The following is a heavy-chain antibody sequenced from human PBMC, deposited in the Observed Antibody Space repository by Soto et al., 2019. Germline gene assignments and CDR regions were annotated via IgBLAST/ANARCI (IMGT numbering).Heavy chain of an antibody. J-gene: IGHJ6*02. V-gene: IGHV3-30*03. CDR3: TSGHCSGGSCYPDYYYYYGMDV. CDR1: GFTFSSYC. D-gene: IGHD2-15*01. CDR2: ISYDGSNK. Sequence: GGSLRLSCAASGFTFSSYCMHWVRQAPGKGLEWVAVISYDGSNKYYADSVKGRFTISRDNSKNTLYLQMNSLRAEDTAVYYCTSGHCSGGSCYPDYYYYYGMDVWGQGTTVTVSS.